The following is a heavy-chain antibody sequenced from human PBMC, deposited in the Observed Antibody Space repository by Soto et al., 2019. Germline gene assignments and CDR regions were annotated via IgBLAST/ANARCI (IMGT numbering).Heavy chain of an antibody. CDR1: GLTFSSYA. J-gene: IGHJ3*01. D-gene: IGHD3-3*02. CDR2: ISDDGNVK. Sequence: QVQLVESGGGVVQPGKSLRLSCAASGLTFSSYAMHWVRQAPGKGLEWVAVISDDGNVKYYADSVKGRFTISRDNSMNTLYLQMNSLRSEDTALYFCAIVAKAVHFGPLKKNDAFDVWGQGTLVTVSS. CDR3: AIVAKAVHFGPLKKNDAFDV. V-gene: IGHV3-30*03.